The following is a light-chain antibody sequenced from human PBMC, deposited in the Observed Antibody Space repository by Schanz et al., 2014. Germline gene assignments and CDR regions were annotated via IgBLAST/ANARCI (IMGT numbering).Light chain of an antibody. CDR1: SSDVGNYDL. V-gene: IGLV2-14*02. CDR2: EVT. Sequence: QSALTQPASVSGSPGQSITISCTGTSSDVGNYDLVSWYRHYPGKAPKLLIYEVTKRPSGVSNRFSGSKSGNTASLTISGLQAEDEADYYCSSYTSTSTLIFGGGTKVTVL. J-gene: IGLJ2*01. CDR3: SSYTSTSTLI.